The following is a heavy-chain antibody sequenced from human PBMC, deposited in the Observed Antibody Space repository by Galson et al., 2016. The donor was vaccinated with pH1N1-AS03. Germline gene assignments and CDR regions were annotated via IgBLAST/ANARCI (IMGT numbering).Heavy chain of an antibody. CDR1: GYNFRDYY. Sequence: SVKVSCKASGYNFRDYYIHWVRQAPGQGLEWMGLITPKDDDTNSPPKFQGRVPMTRDLSTSSAYLELKRLTSDDTSVYFCARDGGGIIEDALDTWGQGTLVTVSS. J-gene: IGHJ3*02. D-gene: IGHD2-21*01. CDR2: ITPKDDDT. CDR3: ARDGGGIIEDALDT. V-gene: IGHV1-2*02.